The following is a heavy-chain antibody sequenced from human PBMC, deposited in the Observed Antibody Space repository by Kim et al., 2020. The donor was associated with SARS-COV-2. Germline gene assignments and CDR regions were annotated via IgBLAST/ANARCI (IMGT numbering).Heavy chain of an antibody. CDR1: GGSISSYY. CDR3: ARQNGEYCSGGSCYHLDY. CDR2: IYYSGST. Sequence: SETLSLTCTVSGGSISSYYWSWIRQPPGKGLEWIGYIYYSGSTNYNPSLKSRVTISVDTSKNQFSLKLSSVTAADTAVYYCARQNGEYCSGGSCYHLDYWGQGTLVTVSS. D-gene: IGHD2-15*01. V-gene: IGHV4-59*08. J-gene: IGHJ4*02.